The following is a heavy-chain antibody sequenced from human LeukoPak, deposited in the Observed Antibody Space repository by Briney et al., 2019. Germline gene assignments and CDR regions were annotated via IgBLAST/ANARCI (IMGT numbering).Heavy chain of an antibody. CDR1: GGTFSNYA. CDR2: IIPIFGTA. Sequence: GASVKVSCKASGGTFSNYAISWVRQAPGQGLEWMGGIIPIFGTANYAQKFQGRVTITADESTSTAYMELSSLRSEDTAVYYCARKDLVPQASFDYWGQGTLVTVSS. D-gene: IGHD2-2*01. V-gene: IGHV1-69*13. CDR3: ARKDLVPQASFDY. J-gene: IGHJ4*02.